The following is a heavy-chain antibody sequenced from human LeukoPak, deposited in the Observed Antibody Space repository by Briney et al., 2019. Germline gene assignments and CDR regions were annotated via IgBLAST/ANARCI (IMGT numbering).Heavy chain of an antibody. V-gene: IGHV1-69*04. CDR2: IIPILGIA. Sequence: GASVKVSFKASGGTFSSYTISWVRQAPGQGLEWMGTIIPILGIANYAQQFQGRVTITADKSTSTAYMELSSLRSEDTAVYYCARDSLDGYVHWGQGNLVTVSS. CDR1: GGTFSSYT. D-gene: IGHD5-24*01. CDR3: ARDSLDGYVH. J-gene: IGHJ4*02.